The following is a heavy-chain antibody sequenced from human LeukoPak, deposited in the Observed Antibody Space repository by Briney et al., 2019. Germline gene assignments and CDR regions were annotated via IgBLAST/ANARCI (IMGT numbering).Heavy chain of an antibody. CDR1: GFTFSDHY. Sequence: GGPLRLSCAASGFTFSDHYMDWVRQAPGKGLEWVGRSRNKANSYITEYAASVEGRFTISRDVSKNSVYLQMNSLKTEDTAVYYCNRNGTFDYWGQGTLVTVSS. CDR3: NRNGTFDY. D-gene: IGHD2-8*01. V-gene: IGHV3-72*01. J-gene: IGHJ4*02. CDR2: SRNKANSYIT.